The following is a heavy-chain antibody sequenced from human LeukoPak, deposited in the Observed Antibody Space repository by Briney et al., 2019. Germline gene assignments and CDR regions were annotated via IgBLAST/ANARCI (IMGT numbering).Heavy chain of an antibody. V-gene: IGHV4-4*07. J-gene: IGHJ4*02. Sequence: SETLSLTCTVSGGSISSYYWSWIRQPPGKGLEWIGRIYPSGSTNYNPSLKSRVTMSVDTSENQFSLKLSSVTAADTAVYFCARGGYSSSWSPDYWGQGTLVTVSS. CDR1: GGSISSYY. CDR3: ARGGYSSSWSPDY. D-gene: IGHD6-6*01. CDR2: IYPSGST.